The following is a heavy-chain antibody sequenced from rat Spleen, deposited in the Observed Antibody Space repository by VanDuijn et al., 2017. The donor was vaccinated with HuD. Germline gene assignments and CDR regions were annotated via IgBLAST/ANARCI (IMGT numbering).Heavy chain of an antibody. CDR2: INYDGRST. CDR1: GFIFSDHY. Sequence: EVKLVESDGGLVQPGRSLKLSCAASGFIFSDHYVAWVRQAPTKGLEWVATINYDGRSTFYRDSLRDRFTISRDNAKSTLYFQMDSLKSEDTATYYCARGGFFRYWGQGVMVTVSS. J-gene: IGHJ2*01. D-gene: IGHD1-6*01. CDR3: ARGGFFRY. V-gene: IGHV5-29*01.